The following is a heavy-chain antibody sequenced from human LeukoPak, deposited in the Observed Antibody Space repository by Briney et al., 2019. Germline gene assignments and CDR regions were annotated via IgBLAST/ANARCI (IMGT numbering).Heavy chain of an antibody. CDR2: LSKSGNT. Sequence: SETLSLTCTVSGGPLSSYYWSWIRPPPGKGLEWIGYLSKSGNTNYSPSLKRRGTIFGDTSKTQFFLKLSSVPAADTAVYYCARARYVNSFYAFDIWGQGTLVTVSS. D-gene: IGHD3-9*01. J-gene: IGHJ3*02. CDR3: ARARYVNSFYAFDI. CDR1: GGPLSSYY. V-gene: IGHV4-59*01.